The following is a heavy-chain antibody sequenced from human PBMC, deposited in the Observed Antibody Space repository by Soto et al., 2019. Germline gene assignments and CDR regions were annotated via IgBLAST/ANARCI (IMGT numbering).Heavy chain of an antibody. D-gene: IGHD6-13*01. CDR3: ARDHLRGSSWPGFDY. Sequence: QVQLQESGPGLVKPSETLSLTCTVSGGSISSYYWSWIRQSPGKGLEWIGYIYYSGSTNYNPSLKSRVTLSVDTSTNQFSLKLSSVTAADTAVYYCARDHLRGSSWPGFDYWGPGTLVTVSS. CDR1: GGSISSYY. J-gene: IGHJ4*02. V-gene: IGHV4-59*01. CDR2: IYYSGST.